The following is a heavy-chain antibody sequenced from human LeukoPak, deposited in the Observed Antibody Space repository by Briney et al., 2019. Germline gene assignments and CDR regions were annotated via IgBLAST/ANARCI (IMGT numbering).Heavy chain of an antibody. J-gene: IGHJ4*02. D-gene: IGHD3-22*01. Sequence: SETLSLTCTVSGGSISSHYWSWIRQPPGKGLEWIGYIYYSGSTNYNPSLKSRVTISVDTSKNQFSLKLSSVTAADTAVYYCARGGYYDSSGYYPPDYWGQGTLVTVSS. CDR3: ARGGYYDSSGYYPPDY. CDR1: GGSISSHY. CDR2: IYYSGST. V-gene: IGHV4-59*11.